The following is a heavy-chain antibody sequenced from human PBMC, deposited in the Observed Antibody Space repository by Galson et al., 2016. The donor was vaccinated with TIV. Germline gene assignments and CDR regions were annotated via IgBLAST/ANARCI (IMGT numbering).Heavy chain of an antibody. Sequence: SLRLSCAASGFTFSTHDMHWVRQATGKGLEWVSAIGTVGDSFYPDSVKGRFSISRENATNSLYLQMNSLSVGDTAIYYCARGTKCEGGCHRRWYLDLWGRGTLVTVSS. D-gene: IGHD1/OR15-1a*01. J-gene: IGHJ2*01. CDR1: GFTFSTHD. CDR2: IGTVGDS. V-gene: IGHV3-13*01. CDR3: ARGTKCEGGCHRRWYLDL.